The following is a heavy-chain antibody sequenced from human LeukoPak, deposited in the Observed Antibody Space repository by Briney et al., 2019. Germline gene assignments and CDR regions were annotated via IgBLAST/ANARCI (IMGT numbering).Heavy chain of an antibody. Sequence: SETLSLTCTVSGGSISSSSSYWGGVRQPPGEGPEWSASIYYSGLTYDNPSLKSRVSISVDPSKNHFSLKVSSVTAADTAVYYCASGTFDDYGDYDRGDFFDHWGQGTLVTVSS. CDR2: IYYSGLT. CDR1: GGSISSSSSY. D-gene: IGHD4-17*01. CDR3: ASGTFDDYGDYDRGDFFDH. V-gene: IGHV4-39*02. J-gene: IGHJ4*02.